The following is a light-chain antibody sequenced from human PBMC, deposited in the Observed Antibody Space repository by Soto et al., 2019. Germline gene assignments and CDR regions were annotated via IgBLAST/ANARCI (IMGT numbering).Light chain of an antibody. Sequence: IVLTQSPDTLSLSPGQRATLSCRASQSVSRRYLAWYQQKPGQAPILLIYDVSERASDIPGRFSGSGSGTDFTLTINRLVPEDVAVYYCQYQGSFGGGTKVEIE. CDR3: QYQGS. V-gene: IGKV3-20*01. CDR2: DVS. CDR1: QSVSRRY. J-gene: IGKJ4*01.